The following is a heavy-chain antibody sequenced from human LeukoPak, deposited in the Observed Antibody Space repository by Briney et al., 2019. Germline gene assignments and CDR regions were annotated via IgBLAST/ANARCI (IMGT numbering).Heavy chain of an antibody. CDR1: GDYINSHY. Sequence: ASETLSLTCSVSGDYINSHYWTWIRQSSGRGLEWLGYIHFGGSTYYNPSLKSRATISVDTSKNQFSLKLSSVTAADTAVYYCARHAYDMTKKYYYYYYYMDVWGKGTTVTISS. J-gene: IGHJ6*03. CDR2: IHFGGST. CDR3: ARHAYDMTKKYYYYYYYMDV. D-gene: IGHD3-9*01. V-gene: IGHV4-59*08.